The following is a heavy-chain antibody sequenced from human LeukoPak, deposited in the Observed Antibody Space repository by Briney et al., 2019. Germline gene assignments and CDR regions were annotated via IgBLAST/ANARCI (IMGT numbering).Heavy chain of an antibody. CDR1: GFTFSSYA. CDR2: ISGSGGST. D-gene: IGHD3-3*01. Sequence: GGSLRLSCAASGFTFSSYAMSWVRQAPGKGLEWVSAISGSGGSTYYADSVKGRFTISRDNSKNTLYLQMNSLRAEDTAVYYCAKPPSYYDFFEASDYWGQGTLVTVSS. V-gene: IGHV3-23*01. J-gene: IGHJ4*02. CDR3: AKPPSYYDFFEASDY.